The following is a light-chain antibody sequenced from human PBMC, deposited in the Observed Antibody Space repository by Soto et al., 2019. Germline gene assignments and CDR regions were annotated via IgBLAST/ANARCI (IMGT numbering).Light chain of an antibody. J-gene: IGKJ2*01. Sequence: EIVLTQSPGTLSLSPGERATLSCRASQSVSSSYLAWYQQKPGQAPRLLIYGASSRATCIPDMFSGSGSGTDFTLTISRLEPEDFAVYYCQQYGSSPPVTFGQGTKLEIK. V-gene: IGKV3-20*01. CDR2: GAS. CDR3: QQYGSSPPVT. CDR1: QSVSSSY.